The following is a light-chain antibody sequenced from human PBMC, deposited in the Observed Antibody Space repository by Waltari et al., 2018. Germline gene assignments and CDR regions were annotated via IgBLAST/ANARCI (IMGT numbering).Light chain of an antibody. Sequence: QAVLTQPSSLSASPGASASLTCTLRSGINVGSYRIYWYQQKPGSPPQYRLRYKSDSDKQEGSEVPSRFSGAKNASANAGILLLSGLHSEDEADYYCMIWHISACVFGGGTKLTVL. CDR3: MIWHISACV. V-gene: IGLV5-45*03. CDR1: SGINVGSYR. J-gene: IGLJ3*02. CDR2: YKSDSDK.